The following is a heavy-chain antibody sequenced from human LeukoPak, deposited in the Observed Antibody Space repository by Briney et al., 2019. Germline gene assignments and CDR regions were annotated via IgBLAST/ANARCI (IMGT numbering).Heavy chain of an antibody. J-gene: IGHJ4*02. D-gene: IGHD6-19*01. CDR3: ARDWSGGIAVAAAYYLDY. Sequence: GASVKVSCKASGYTFTSYYMHWVRQAPGQGLEWMGIINPSGGSTSYAQKFQGRVTMTRDTSTSTVYMELSSLRSEDTAVYYCARDWSGGIAVAAAYYLDYWGQGTLVTVSS. CDR2: INPSGGST. V-gene: IGHV1-46*01. CDR1: GYTFTSYY.